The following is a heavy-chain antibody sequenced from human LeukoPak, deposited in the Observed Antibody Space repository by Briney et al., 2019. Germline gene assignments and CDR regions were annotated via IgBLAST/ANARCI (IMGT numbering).Heavy chain of an antibody. CDR3: ATYEQQLAFAY. V-gene: IGHV4-4*07. Sequence: SETLSLTCTVSGGAMSSYYWSWIRQPAGKGLEWIGRIYTRGSTNYNPSLRSRVTMSIDTSKKKFSLKLSSVTAADTAVYYCATYEQQLAFAYWGQGTLVTVSS. CDR1: GGAMSSYY. CDR2: IYTRGST. J-gene: IGHJ4*02. D-gene: IGHD6-13*01.